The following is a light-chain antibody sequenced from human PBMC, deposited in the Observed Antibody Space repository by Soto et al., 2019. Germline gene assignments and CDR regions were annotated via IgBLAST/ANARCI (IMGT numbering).Light chain of an antibody. CDR2: KES. CDR1: QSISVW. Sequence: IGLTLSPSTXSAITLNRLPNPCRASQSISVWLEWYQKKEGKEXNXXXYKESRLESGVHSRLSGSGSENEFTINIRGMQPGDCETYHCQEYNSYFPTVGEGTKVDI. V-gene: IGKV1-5*03. CDR3: QEYNSYFPT. J-gene: IGKJ1*01.